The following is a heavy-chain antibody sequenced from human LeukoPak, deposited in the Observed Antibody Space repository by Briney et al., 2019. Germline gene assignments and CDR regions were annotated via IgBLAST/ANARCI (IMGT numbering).Heavy chain of an antibody. CDR2: ISSSSSYI. Sequence: PGGSLRLSCAASGFTFSSYSMTWVRQAPGKGLEWVSSISSSSSYIYYADSVKGRFTISRDNAKNSLYLQMNSLRAEDTAVYYCARVALVTGNWFDPWGQGTLVTVSS. J-gene: IGHJ5*02. CDR3: ARVALVTGNWFDP. D-gene: IGHD3-9*01. V-gene: IGHV3-21*01. CDR1: GFTFSSYS.